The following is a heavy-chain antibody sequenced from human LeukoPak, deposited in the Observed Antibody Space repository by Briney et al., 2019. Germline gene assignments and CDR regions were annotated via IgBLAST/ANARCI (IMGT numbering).Heavy chain of an antibody. D-gene: IGHD3-3*01. CDR3: ARDTRGGITIFGVVIPYFDY. J-gene: IGHJ4*02. CDR1: GYTFTSYG. Sequence: ASVKVSCKASGYTFTSYGISWVRQAPGQGLEWMGWISDYNGNTNYAQKLQGRVTMTTDTSTSTAYMELRSLRSDDTAVYYCARDTRGGITIFGVVIPYFDYWGQGTLVTVSS. CDR2: ISDYNGNT. V-gene: IGHV1-18*01.